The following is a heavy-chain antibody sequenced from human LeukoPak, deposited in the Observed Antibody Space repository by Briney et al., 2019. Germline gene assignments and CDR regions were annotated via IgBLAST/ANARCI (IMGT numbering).Heavy chain of an antibody. CDR2: IYHSGSS. V-gene: IGHV4-38-2*02. J-gene: IGHJ4*02. CDR1: GYSISSGYY. D-gene: IGHD6-19*01. CDR3: ARDLIAVAGTEWYY. Sequence: SETLSLTCAVSGYSISSGYYWGWIRQPPGKGLEWIGSIYHSGSSYYNPSLKSRVTISVDTSKNQFSLKLCSVTASVTAVYYCARDLIAVAGTEWYYWGQGTLVTVSS.